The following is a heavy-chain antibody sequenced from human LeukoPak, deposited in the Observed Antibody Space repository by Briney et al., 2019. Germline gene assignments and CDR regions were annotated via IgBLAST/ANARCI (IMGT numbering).Heavy chain of an antibody. D-gene: IGHD5-18*01. CDR1: GYTFTGYY. Sequence: ASVKVSCKASGYTFTGYYMHWVRQAPGQGLEWMGGIIPIFGTANYAQKFQGRVTITTDESTSTAYMELSSLRSEDTAVYYCARATAMVSGIFDYWGQGTLVTVSS. V-gene: IGHV1-69*05. CDR2: IIPIFGTA. J-gene: IGHJ4*02. CDR3: ARATAMVSGIFDY.